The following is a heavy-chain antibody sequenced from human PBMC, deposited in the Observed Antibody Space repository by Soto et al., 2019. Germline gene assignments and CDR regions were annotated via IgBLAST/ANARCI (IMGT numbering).Heavy chain of an antibody. CDR3: ATSVGRAHACEDGMDV. J-gene: IGHJ6*01. V-gene: IGHV1-69*13. Sequence: GASVKVSCKASGGTFSIYGFSWVRQAPGQGPEWIGGIIPILTTPNYAQKFHGRVTIVADESTTTGYMELSSLKSEDTAVYYCATSVGRAHACEDGMDVGGQGTS. CDR2: IIPILTTP. CDR1: GGTFSIYG. D-gene: IGHD3-16*01.